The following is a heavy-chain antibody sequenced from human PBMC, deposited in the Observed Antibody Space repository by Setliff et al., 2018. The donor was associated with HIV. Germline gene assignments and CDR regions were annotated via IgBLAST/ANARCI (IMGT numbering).Heavy chain of an antibody. CDR1: GYSINSGFS. CDR3: ARGRFVGFDY. J-gene: IGHJ4*02. CDR2: IYQSGSI. Sequence: SETLSLTCAASGYSINSGFSRAWIRQPPGQGPQWIGSIYQSGSIYYNPSLQSRVTMSVDTSKNQFSLNLTSVTAADTAVYYCARGRFVGFDYWGQGTLVTVSS. D-gene: IGHD3-16*02. V-gene: IGHV4-38-2*01.